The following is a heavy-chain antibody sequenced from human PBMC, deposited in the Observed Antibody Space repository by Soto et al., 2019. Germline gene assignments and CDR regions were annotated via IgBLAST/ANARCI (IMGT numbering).Heavy chain of an antibody. Sequence: QVQLVQSGAEVKKPGASVKVSCKASGYTFTSYGISWVRQAPGQGLEWMGWISAYNGNTNYAQKLQGRVTMTTDTSTRTTYMELGSRRSDDTAVYYCARERGCWYEEGWFDPWGQGTLVTVSS. V-gene: IGHV1-18*01. D-gene: IGHD6-13*01. CDR3: ARERGCWYEEGWFDP. J-gene: IGHJ5*02. CDR2: ISAYNGNT. CDR1: GYTFTSYG.